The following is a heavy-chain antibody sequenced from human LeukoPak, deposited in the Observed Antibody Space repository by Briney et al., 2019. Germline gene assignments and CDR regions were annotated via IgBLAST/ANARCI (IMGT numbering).Heavy chain of an antibody. CDR3: ARVQGVVTQRVAFDI. Sequence: GGPLSLPCGASGFLLNSYWMHWVRQAPAKGVVGVSRNNSDGSNTSYADSMKGRFSISRDNAKNTLFLQMDTVRDEDAAVYYCARVQGVVTQRVAFDIWGQGTMVTVSS. CDR2: NNSDGSNT. CDR1: GFLLNSYW. D-gene: IGHD4-23*01. V-gene: IGHV3-74*01. J-gene: IGHJ3*02.